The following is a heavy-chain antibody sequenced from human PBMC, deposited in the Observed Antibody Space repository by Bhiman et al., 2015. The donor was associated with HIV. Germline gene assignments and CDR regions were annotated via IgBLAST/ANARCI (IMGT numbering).Heavy chain of an antibody. V-gene: IGHV3-23*04. D-gene: IGHD2/OR15-2a*01. CDR3: AKGEYIDSFDV. CDR2: ISSGGGST. Sequence: EVQLVESGGGLVPPGGSLRLSCAASGLSLRSYAINWIRQAPGKGLQWVSVISSGGGSTYYADSVRGRFTTSRDNSKQMVYMQMNSLRADDTAVYYCAKGEYIDSFDVWGQGTMVTVSS. J-gene: IGHJ3*01. CDR1: GLSLRSYA.